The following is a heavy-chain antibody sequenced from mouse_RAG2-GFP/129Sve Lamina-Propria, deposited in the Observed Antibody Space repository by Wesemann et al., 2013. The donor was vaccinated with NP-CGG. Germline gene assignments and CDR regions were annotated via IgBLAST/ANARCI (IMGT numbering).Heavy chain of an antibody. CDR2: INPYNDGT. Sequence: GQGLEWIGYINPYNDGTKYNEKFKGKATLTSDKSSSTAYMELSSLTSEDSAVYYCARLGLDYWGQGTTLTVSS. J-gene: IGHJ2*01. V-gene: IGHV1-14*01. CDR3: ARLGLDY. D-gene: IGHD4-1*01.